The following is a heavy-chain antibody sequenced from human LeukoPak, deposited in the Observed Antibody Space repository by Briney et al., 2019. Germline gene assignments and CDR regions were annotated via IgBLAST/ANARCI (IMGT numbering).Heavy chain of an antibody. CDR3: ARGSGNYGGFDY. CDR1: GGSFSGYY. D-gene: IGHD4-11*01. J-gene: IGHJ4*02. V-gene: IGHV4-34*01. Sequence: SVTLSLTCAVYGGSFSGYYWSWIRQPPGKGLEWIGEINHSGSTNYNPSPKSRVTISVDTSKNQFSLKLNSLTAADTAVYYCARGSGNYGGFDYWGQGTLVTVSS. CDR2: INHSGST.